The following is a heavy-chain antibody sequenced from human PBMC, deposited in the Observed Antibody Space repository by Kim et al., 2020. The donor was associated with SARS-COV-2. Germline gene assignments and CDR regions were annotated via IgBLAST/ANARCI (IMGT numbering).Heavy chain of an antibody. Sequence: SETLSLTCTVSGGSISSYYWSWIRQPPGKGLEWIGYIYYSGSTNYNPSLKSRVTISVDTSKNQFSLKLSSVTAADTAVYYCARLYCSSTSCYYYYGMDV. CDR1: GGSISSYY. D-gene: IGHD2-2*01. J-gene: IGHJ6*01. V-gene: IGHV4-59*13. CDR3: ARLYCSSTSCYYYYGMDV. CDR2: IYYSGST.